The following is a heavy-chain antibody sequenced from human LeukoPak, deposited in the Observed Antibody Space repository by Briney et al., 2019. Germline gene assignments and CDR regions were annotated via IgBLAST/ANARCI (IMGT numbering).Heavy chain of an antibody. Sequence: QTGGSLRLSCAASGFTFRNYAMYCVRQAPGKGLEWVAFTNYDGSDRCYADSVKGRFTVSRDNPKNTPYLQMNSLRTEDTAVYYCAKDLPDRYSLEYWGQGTMVTVPS. CDR2: TNYDGSDR. D-gene: IGHD2-15*01. CDR3: AKDLPDRYSLEY. CDR1: GFTFRNYA. V-gene: IGHV3-30*02. J-gene: IGHJ4*02.